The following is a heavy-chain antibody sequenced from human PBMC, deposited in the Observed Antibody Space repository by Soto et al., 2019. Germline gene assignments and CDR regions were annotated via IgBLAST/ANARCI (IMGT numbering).Heavy chain of an antibody. J-gene: IGHJ4*02. D-gene: IGHD3-22*01. V-gene: IGHV4-38-2*02. CDR3: AREGGYYYDSSGYKHFDY. Sequence: SEPLSLHCAVSGYSIRSVYYWGLIRQPPVKGLEWIGSIYHSGSTYYNPSLKSRVTISVDTSKNQFSLKLSSVTAADTAVYYCAREGGYYYDSSGYKHFDYWGQGTLVTVPQ. CDR1: GYSIRSVYY. CDR2: IYHSGST.